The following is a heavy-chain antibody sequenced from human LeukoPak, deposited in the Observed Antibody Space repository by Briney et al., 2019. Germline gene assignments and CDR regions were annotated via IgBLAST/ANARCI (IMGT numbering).Heavy chain of an antibody. V-gene: IGHV3-53*01. Sequence: PGGSLRLSCAASGFTVSSNYMSWVRQAPGKGLEWVSVIYSGGSTYYADSVKGRFTISRDNSKNTLYLQMNSLRAEDTAVYYCARAPRLGYCSGGSCQTKAFDIWGQGTMVTVSS. D-gene: IGHD2-15*01. J-gene: IGHJ3*02. CDR1: GFTVSSNY. CDR3: ARAPRLGYCSGGSCQTKAFDI. CDR2: IYSGGST.